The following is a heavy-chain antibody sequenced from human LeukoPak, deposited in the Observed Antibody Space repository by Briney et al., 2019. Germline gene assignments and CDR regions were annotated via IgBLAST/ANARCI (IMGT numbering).Heavy chain of an antibody. CDR3: ATAMIVLQGAFNI. CDR2: IDGGNGNT. V-gene: IGHV1-3*01. D-gene: IGHD3-22*01. Sequence: ASVKVSCKASGYTFTSYAIFWVRQAPGQRPEWMGRIDGGNGNTRYSQKFQGRVTITRDTSASTAYMELSSLRSEDTAVYFCATAMIVLQGAFNIWGRGTMVTVSS. J-gene: IGHJ3*02. CDR1: GYTFTSYA.